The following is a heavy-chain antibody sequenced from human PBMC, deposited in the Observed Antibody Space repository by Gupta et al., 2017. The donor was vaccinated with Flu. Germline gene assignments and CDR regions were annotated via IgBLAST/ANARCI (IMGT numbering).Heavy chain of an antibody. Sequence: FTYYTINWVRQAPGQGLEWMGGINTNTGQPTYAQAFTGRFVFSVDTSVSTAYLQISGLKAEDTAVYYCARDCGYCCSVSCNREFYGWGQG. J-gene: IGHJ1*01. V-gene: IGHV7-4-1*02. CDR3: ARDCGYCCSVSCNREFYG. CDR2: INTNTGQP. D-gene: IGHD2-2*03. CDR1: FTYYT.